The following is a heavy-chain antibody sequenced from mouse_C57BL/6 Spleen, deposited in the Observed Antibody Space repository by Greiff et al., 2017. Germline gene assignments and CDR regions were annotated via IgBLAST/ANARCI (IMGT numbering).Heavy chain of an antibody. CDR1: GYTFTSYG. D-gene: IGHD1-1*01. J-gene: IGHJ1*03. Sequence: QVQLQQSGAELARPGASVKLSCKASGYTFTSYGISWVKQRTGQGLEWIGEIYPRSGNTYYYEKFKGKATLTADKSSSTAYMELRSLTSEDSAVYFCARGGTTVVADWYFDVWGTGTTVTVSS. CDR2: IYPRSGNT. CDR3: ARGGTTVVADWYFDV. V-gene: IGHV1-81*01.